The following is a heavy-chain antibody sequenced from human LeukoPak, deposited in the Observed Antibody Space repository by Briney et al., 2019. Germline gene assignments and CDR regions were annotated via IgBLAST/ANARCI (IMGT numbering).Heavy chain of an antibody. V-gene: IGHV4-34*01. CDR1: GGSFSGYY. Sequence: SETLSLTCAVYGGSFSGYYWSWIRQPPGKGLEWIGEINHSGSTNYNPSLKSRVTISVDTSKNQFSLKLSSVTAADTAVYYCARRHCSSTSFPNWFDPWGRGTLVTVSS. D-gene: IGHD2-2*01. CDR2: INHSGST. J-gene: IGHJ5*02. CDR3: ARRHCSSTSFPNWFDP.